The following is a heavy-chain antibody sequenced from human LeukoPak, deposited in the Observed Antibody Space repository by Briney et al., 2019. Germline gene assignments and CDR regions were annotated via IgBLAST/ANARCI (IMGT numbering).Heavy chain of an antibody. CDR3: ARGPVVPAALSPDAFGI. Sequence: SVKVSCKASGGTFSSYTISWVRQAPGQGLEWMGRIIPILGIANHAQKFQGRVTITADKSTSTAYMELSSLRSEDTAVYYCARGPVVPAALSPDAFGIWGQGTMVTVSS. CDR2: IIPILGIA. CDR1: GGTFSSYT. D-gene: IGHD2-2*01. J-gene: IGHJ3*02. V-gene: IGHV1-69*02.